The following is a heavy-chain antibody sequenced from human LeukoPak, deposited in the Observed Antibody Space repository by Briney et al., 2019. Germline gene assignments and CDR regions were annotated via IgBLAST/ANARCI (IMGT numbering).Heavy chain of an antibody. D-gene: IGHD2-15*01. CDR1: ELTFRDSW. CDR3: AKMDRWWPPSYFDY. Sequence: GGSLRLSCADSELTFRDSWMHWVRQAPGKGLVWVSHISADGTTTTYADSVRGRFAISRDHSKNTLYLQMTSLRAEDTAIYYCAKMDRWWPPSYFDYWGQGTLVTVSS. CDR2: ISADGTTT. J-gene: IGHJ4*02. V-gene: IGHV3-74*01.